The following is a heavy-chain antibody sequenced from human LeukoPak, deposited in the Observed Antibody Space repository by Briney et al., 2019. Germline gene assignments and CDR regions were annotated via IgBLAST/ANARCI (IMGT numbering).Heavy chain of an antibody. D-gene: IGHD2-2*01. CDR3: ARPKYCSSTSCYEGGWFDP. CDR1: GGSISSSSYY. J-gene: IGHJ5*02. CDR2: IYYSGST. V-gene: IGHV4-39*01. Sequence: PSETLSLTCTVSGGSISSSSYYWGWIRQPPGKGLEWIGSIYYSGSTYYNPSLKSRVTISVDTSKNQFSRKLSSVTAADTAVYYCARPKYCSSTSCYEGGWFDPWGQGTLVTVSS.